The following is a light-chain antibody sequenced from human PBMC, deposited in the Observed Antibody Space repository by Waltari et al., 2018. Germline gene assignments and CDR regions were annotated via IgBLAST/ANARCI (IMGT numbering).Light chain of an antibody. CDR3: AAWDDSLSGWV. Sequence: QSVLTQPPSASGTPGPVVPIPCSGHSPNIGTTSLCWYQPLPQPAPTPPPHTRYPNLPDTAPNLLPCRKKQRPPGVPDRFSGSKSGTSASLAISGLRSEDEADYYCAAWDDSLSGWVFGGGTKLTVL. J-gene: IGLJ2*01. CDR1: SPNIGTTS. V-gene: IGLV1-47*01. CDR2: RKK.